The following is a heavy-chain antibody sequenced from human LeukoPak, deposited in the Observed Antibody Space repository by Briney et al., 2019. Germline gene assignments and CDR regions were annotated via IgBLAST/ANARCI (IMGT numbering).Heavy chain of an antibody. CDR1: GFTFSSYG. CDR3: ARVIIVGATGI. D-gene: IGHD1-26*01. V-gene: IGHV3-48*04. J-gene: IGHJ3*02. Sequence: SGGSLRLSCAASGFTFSSYGMHWVRQAPGKGLEWVSYISSGGSTVYYADSVKGRFTISRDNAKNSLYLQMNSLRAEDTAVYYCARVIIVGATGIWGQGTMVTVSS. CDR2: ISSGGSTV.